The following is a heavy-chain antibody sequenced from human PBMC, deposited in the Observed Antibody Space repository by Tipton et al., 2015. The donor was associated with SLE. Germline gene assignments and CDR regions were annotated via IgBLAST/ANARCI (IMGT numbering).Heavy chain of an antibody. CDR1: GRSFIGSY. CDR2: MFYTGSA. CDR3: ARGTPFMEWERNWFDP. V-gene: IGHV4-34*01. J-gene: IGHJ5*01. Sequence: TLSLTCAVYGRSFIGSYWTWIRQPPGKGLEWIGAMFYTGSAHYNPSLKGRVAISVDTSKNVFSLKLSSVTAADTAVYFCARGTPFMEWERNWFDPWGQGTLVTVSS. D-gene: IGHD3-3*01.